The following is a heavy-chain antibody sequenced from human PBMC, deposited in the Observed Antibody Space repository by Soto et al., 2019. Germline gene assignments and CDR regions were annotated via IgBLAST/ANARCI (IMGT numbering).Heavy chain of an antibody. CDR1: GGSINYSY. V-gene: IGHV4-59*01. D-gene: IGHD4-17*01. Sequence: PSETLSLTCTVSGGSINYSYWTWIRQPPGKGLEWIGYISYTGSVNYNASLKSRLTISVDTSKNQFSLKLSSVTAADTALYYCARVNYGDYYYGMDVWGQGTTVTVSS. CDR3: ARVNYGDYYYGMDV. CDR2: ISYTGSV. J-gene: IGHJ6*02.